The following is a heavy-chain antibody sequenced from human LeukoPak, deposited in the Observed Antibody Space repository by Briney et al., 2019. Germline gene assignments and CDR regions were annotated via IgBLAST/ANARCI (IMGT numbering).Heavy chain of an antibody. CDR3: ARGLGSVSSYGMDV. V-gene: IGHV3-53*04. D-gene: IGHD1-26*01. CDR2: IYSGGST. CDR1: GFTVSSNY. J-gene: IGHJ6*02. Sequence: GGSLRLSCAASGFTVSSNYMSWVRQAPGKGLEWVSVIYSGGSTYYADSVKGRFTISRHNSKNTLYLQMNSLRAEDTAVYHCARGLGSVSSYGMDVWGRGTTVTVSS.